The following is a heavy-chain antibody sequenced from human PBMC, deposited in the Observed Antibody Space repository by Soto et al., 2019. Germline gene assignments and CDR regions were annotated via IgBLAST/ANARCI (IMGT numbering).Heavy chain of an antibody. CDR2: IRRKANSYTT. CDR3: ALLGGWSGGSSGMDV. Sequence: EVQLVESGGGLVQPGGSLRLSCAASGLIFSDYHMDWVRQAPGKGLEWVGRIRRKANSYTTAYAASVKGRFTISRDDSKTSLYLPMNSLKSEDTAVYYCALLGGWSGGSSGMDVWGQGTTVTVSS. D-gene: IGHD6-19*01. CDR1: GLIFSDYH. J-gene: IGHJ6*02. V-gene: IGHV3-72*01.